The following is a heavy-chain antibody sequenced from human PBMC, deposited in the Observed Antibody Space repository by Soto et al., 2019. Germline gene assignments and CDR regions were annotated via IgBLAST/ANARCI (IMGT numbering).Heavy chain of an antibody. D-gene: IGHD6-6*01. CDR2: ISNDGSNQ. CDR3: AKDATEDYSTSPFDS. V-gene: IGHV3-30*18. Sequence: QVHLVESGGGVVQPGRSLRLSCAASGFTFSRYAMHWVRQAPGKGLEWVAIISNDGSNQLYSDSVKGRFTISRDNSKNTVYLQMTGLRAEDTAVYYCAKDATEDYSTSPFDSWGQGTLLTVSS. J-gene: IGHJ4*02. CDR1: GFTFSRYA.